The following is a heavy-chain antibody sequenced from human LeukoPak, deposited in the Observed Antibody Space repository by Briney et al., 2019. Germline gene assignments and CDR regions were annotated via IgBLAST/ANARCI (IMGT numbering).Heavy chain of an antibody. CDR2: INSGGTT. J-gene: IGHJ4*02. CDR1: GLTVTSKY. Sequence: PGGSLRLSCAAPGLTVTSKYMAWVRQAPGEGLEWVSFINSGGTTNYADSVKGRFTISRDYSKNTLYLQMNSLRAEDTAVYYCATIVSDSSGWYHFDHWGQGALVTVSS. V-gene: IGHV3-66*01. D-gene: IGHD6-19*01. CDR3: ATIVSDSSGWYHFDH.